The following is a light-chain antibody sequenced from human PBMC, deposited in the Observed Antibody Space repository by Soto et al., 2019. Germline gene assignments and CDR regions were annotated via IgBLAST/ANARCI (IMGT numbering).Light chain of an antibody. Sequence: QSVLTQPPSASGTPGQRVTISCSGSSSNIGSNNVNWYQQLPGTAPKLLIYSNDQRPSGVPDRFSGSKSGTSASLAISGLQSEDEADYHCAAWDDSLNGVFGGGTKLTVL. CDR2: SND. V-gene: IGLV1-44*01. CDR3: AAWDDSLNGV. J-gene: IGLJ3*02. CDR1: SSNIGSNN.